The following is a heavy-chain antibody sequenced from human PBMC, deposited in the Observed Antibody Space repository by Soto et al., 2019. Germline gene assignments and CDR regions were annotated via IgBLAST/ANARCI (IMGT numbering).Heavy chain of an antibody. J-gene: IGHJ4*02. CDR1: GFTFSTSA. D-gene: IGHD6-19*01. V-gene: IGHV3-23*01. Sequence: EVQLLESGGGLVQPGGSLRLSCVASGFTFSTSAMNWVRQAPGKGLEWVSGIDGSDGKTYYAASVKGRFTISRDTSKSTLYLEMNGLRVEDTALYYCAKEGWQRSGWFGKFDYWGQGALVTVSS. CDR3: AKEGWQRSGWFGKFDY. CDR2: IDGSDGKT.